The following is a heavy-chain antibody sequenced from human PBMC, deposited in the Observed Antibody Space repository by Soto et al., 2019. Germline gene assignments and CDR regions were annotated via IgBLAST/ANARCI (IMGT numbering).Heavy chain of an antibody. CDR3: ARQDSGYDSNFDY. D-gene: IGHD5-12*01. CDR2: IYYSGST. J-gene: IGHJ4*02. CDR1: GGSISSSSYY. Sequence: SETLSLTCTVSGGSISSSSYYWGWIRQPPGKGLEWIGSIYYSGSTYYNPSLKSRVTISVDTSKNQFSLKLSSVTAADMAVFYCARQDSGYDSNFDYWGQGTLVTVSS. V-gene: IGHV4-39*01.